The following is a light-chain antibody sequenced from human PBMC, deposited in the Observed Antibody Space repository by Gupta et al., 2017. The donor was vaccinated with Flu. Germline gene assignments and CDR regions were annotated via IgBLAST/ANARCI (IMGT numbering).Light chain of an antibody. CDR2: AAS. CDR3: QQSYSTPCS. Sequence: DIQMTQSPPSLSAPVGDRVTITCRASQSISSYLNWYQQKPGKAPKLLIYAASSLQSGVPSRFSGSGSGTDFTLTISSLQPEDFATYYCQQSYSTPCSFGQGTKLEIK. J-gene: IGKJ2*04. V-gene: IGKV1-39*01. CDR1: QSISSY.